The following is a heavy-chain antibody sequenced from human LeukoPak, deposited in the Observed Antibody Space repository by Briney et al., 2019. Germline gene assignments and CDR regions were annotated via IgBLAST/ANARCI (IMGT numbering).Heavy chain of an antibody. J-gene: IGHJ4*02. D-gene: IGHD1-1*01. CDR1: GFTFSSFN. V-gene: IGHV3-21*01. Sequence: GGSLRLSCAASGFTFSSFNMNRVRQAPGRGLEWVSSISSRSSYIYYADSVKGRFTISRDNAKNSLLLQMNSLRAEDTAVYYCARLEQLEREVFFDHWGQGTLVTVSS. CDR3: ARLEQLEREVFFDH. CDR2: ISSRSSYI.